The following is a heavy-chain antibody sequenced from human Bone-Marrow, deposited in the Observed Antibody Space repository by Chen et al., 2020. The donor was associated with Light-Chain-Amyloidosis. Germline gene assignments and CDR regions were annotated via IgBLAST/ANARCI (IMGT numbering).Heavy chain of an antibody. CDR2: IIPILGIA. CDR1: GGTLSRYP. Sequence: QGQLVQSGAEVKKAGYSVKVYCKASGGTLSRYPTSWVRQAPGQGLEWMGRIIPILGIANYAQKFEGRFTITADKSTSPAYMELSSLRSEDTALYYCARSRRLYSSSCPMYYFDYWGQGTLVTVSS. J-gene: IGHJ4*02. D-gene: IGHD6-13*01. V-gene: IGHV1-69*02. CDR3: ARSRRLYSSSCPMYYFDY.